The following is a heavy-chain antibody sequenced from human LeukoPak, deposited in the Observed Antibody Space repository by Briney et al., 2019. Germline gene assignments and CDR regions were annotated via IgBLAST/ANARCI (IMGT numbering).Heavy chain of an antibody. V-gene: IGHV1-3*01. CDR3: ARADSSGWFIFDY. CDR2: INAGNGNT. Sequence: ASVKVSCKASGYTFTSYAMHWVRQAPGQRLEWMGWINAGNGNTKYSQKFQGRVTITRDTSASTAYMELSSLRSEDTAVYYCARADSSGWFIFDYWGQGTLVTVSS. CDR1: GYTFTSYA. J-gene: IGHJ4*02. D-gene: IGHD6-19*01.